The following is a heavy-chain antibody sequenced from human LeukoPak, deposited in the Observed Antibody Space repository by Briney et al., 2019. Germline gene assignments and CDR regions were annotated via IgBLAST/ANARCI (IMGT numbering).Heavy chain of an antibody. D-gene: IGHD2-2*01. CDR1: GYTFTSYG. CDR2: ISAYNGNT. V-gene: IGHV1-18*01. CDR3: ARGVSVVVPAAIWFDP. J-gene: IGHJ5*02. Sequence: GASVKASCKASGYTFTSYGISWVRQAPGQGLEWMGWISAYNGNTNYAQKLQGRVTMTTDTSTSTAYMELRSLRSDDTAVYYCARGVSVVVPAAIWFDPWGQGTLVTVSS.